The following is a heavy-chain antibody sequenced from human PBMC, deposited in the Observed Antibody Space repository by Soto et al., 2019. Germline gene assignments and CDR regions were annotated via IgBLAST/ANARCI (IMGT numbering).Heavy chain of an antibody. V-gene: IGHV3-30*04. CDR1: GFSFSSYA. CDR3: ARKGYIYCSGGSCSVFDY. CDR2: ISYDGSDK. D-gene: IGHD2-15*01. Sequence: QVQLVECGGSVVQPGRSLRLSYAASGFSFSSYAMHWVSQAPVNGLEWVAVISYDGSDKYYADSVKGRFTISRDNSKNTLYLQLNSLRAEATPVYYCARKGYIYCSGGSCSVFDYWGQGTLVTVSS. J-gene: IGHJ4*02.